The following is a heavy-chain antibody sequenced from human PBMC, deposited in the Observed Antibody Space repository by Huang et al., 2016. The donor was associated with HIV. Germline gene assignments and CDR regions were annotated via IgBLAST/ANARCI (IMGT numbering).Heavy chain of an antibody. Sequence: QVQLVESGGGVVQPGRSLRLSCAASGFTFSTYGMHWGRQAPGKGLEWVTVISYGGSEKYYADSVKVRFTSSRDNSNNTLYLQMNSLRADDTAVYYCVKDQGHTFMVRYHFDFWGQEPWSPSPQ. CDR3: VKDQGHTFMVRYHFDF. J-gene: IGHJ4*01. CDR2: ISYGGSEK. D-gene: IGHD3-10*01. CDR1: GFTFSTYG. V-gene: IGHV3-30*18.